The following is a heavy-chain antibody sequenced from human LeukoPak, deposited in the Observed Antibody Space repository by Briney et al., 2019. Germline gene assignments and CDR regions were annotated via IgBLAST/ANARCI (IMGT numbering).Heavy chain of an antibody. J-gene: IGHJ3*02. CDR1: GGSISSSNW. D-gene: IGHD1-14*01. Sequence: PSETLSLTCAVSGGSISSSNWWSWVRQPPGKGLEWIGEIYHSGSTNYNPSLKSRVTISVDKTKNQFSLKLSSVTAADTAVYYCARWYPSRYAFDIWGQGTMVTVSS. CDR2: IYHSGST. V-gene: IGHV4-4*02. CDR3: ARWYPSRYAFDI.